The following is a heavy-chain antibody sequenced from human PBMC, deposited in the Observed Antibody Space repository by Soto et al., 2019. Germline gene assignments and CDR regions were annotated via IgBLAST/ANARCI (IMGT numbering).Heavy chain of an antibody. CDR2: ISNDGSNK. CDR1: GFSFSTYG. J-gene: IGHJ4*02. CDR3: AKDRIAVAESPFDY. V-gene: IGHV3-30*18. D-gene: IGHD6-19*01. Sequence: PGGSLRLSCAASGFSFSTYGMHWVRQAPGKGLEWVAFISNDGSNKYYADSVKGRFTISRDNSKNTLYLQMNSLRAEDTAVYYCAKDRIAVAESPFDYWGQGTLVTVSS.